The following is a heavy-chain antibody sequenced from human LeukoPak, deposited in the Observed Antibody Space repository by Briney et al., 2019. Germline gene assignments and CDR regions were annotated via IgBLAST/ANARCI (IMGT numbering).Heavy chain of an antibody. CDR1: GGSISSGGYY. V-gene: IGHV4-31*11. J-gene: IGHJ4*02. D-gene: IGHD1-26*01. CDR2: IYYTGST. Sequence: SETLSLTCAVSGGSISSGGYYWSWIRQHPGKGLEWIGYIYYTGSTYYNPSLESRVTISVDTSKNQFSLKLSSVTAADTVVYYCARATLGANFDYWGQGTLVTVYS. CDR3: ARATLGANFDY.